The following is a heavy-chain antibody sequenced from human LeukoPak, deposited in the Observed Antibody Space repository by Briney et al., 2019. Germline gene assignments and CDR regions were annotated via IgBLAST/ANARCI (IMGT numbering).Heavy chain of an antibody. V-gene: IGHV3-13*01. J-gene: IGHJ4*02. CDR2: IGTAGDT. CDR3: ARDFRFLDDY. CDR1: GFTFSSYD. Sequence: PGGSLRLSCAASGFTFSSYDMHWVRQVTGKGLEWVSGIGTAGDTYYSGSVKGRFTISRDNAKNSLYLQMNSLRAEDTAVYYCARDFRFLDDYWGQGTLVTVSS. D-gene: IGHD3-3*01.